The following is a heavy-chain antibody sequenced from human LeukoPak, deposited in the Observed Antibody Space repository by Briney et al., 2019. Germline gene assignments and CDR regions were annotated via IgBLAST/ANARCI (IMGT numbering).Heavy chain of an antibody. D-gene: IGHD3-9*01. V-gene: IGHV3-30*18. CDR1: GFTFSSYG. CDR3: AKDLYLTGYSFDY. Sequence: GGSLRLSCAASGFTFSSYGMHWVRQAPGKGLEWVAVISYDGSNKYYADSVKGRLTISRDNSKNTLYLQMNSLRAEDTAVYYCAKDLYLTGYSFDYWGQGTLVTVSS. CDR2: ISYDGSNK. J-gene: IGHJ4*02.